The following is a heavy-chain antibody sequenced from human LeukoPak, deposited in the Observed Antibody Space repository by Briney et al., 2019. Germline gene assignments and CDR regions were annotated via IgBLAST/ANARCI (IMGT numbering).Heavy chain of an antibody. Sequence: SETLSLTCTVSGGSISSYYWSWIRQPPGKGLEWIGYIYYSGSTNYNPSLKSRVTISVDTSKNQFSLKLSSVTAADTAVYYCARSDIVATRTTKQYYFDHWGQGTLVTVSS. CDR3: ARSDIVATRTTKQYYFDH. V-gene: IGHV4-59*01. CDR2: IYYSGST. D-gene: IGHD5-12*01. CDR1: GGSISSYY. J-gene: IGHJ4*02.